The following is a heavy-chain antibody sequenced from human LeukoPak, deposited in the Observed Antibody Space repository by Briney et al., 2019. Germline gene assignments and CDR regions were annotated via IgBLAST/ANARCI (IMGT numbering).Heavy chain of an antibody. CDR2: ISAYNGNT. D-gene: IGHD2-15*01. J-gene: IGHJ4*02. Sequence: GASVKVSCKASGYTFTSYGIRWVRQAPGQGLEWMGWISAYNGNTNYAQKLQGRVTMTTDTSTSTAYMELRSLRSDDTAVYYCARVYCSGGCCYHYFDYWGQGTLATVSS. CDR3: ARVYCSGGCCYHYFDY. CDR1: GYTFTSYG. V-gene: IGHV1-18*01.